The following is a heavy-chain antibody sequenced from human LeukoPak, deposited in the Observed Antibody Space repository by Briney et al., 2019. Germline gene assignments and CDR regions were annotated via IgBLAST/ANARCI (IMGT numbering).Heavy chain of an antibody. CDR2: IYTSGST. D-gene: IGHD3-3*01. CDR1: GGSISSYY. J-gene: IGHJ4*02. CDR3: ARRRGTDFWSGYYIGGIDY. Sequence: SETLSLTCTVSGGSISSYYWSWIRQPPGKGLEWIGYIYTSGSTNYNPSLKSRVTISVDTSKNQFSLKLSSVTAADTAVYYCARRRGTDFWSGYYIGGIDYWGQGTLVTVSS. V-gene: IGHV4-4*08.